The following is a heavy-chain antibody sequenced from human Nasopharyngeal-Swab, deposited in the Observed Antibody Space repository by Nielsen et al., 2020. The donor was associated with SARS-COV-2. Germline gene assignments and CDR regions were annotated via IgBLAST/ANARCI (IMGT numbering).Heavy chain of an antibody. V-gene: IGHV3-7*01. CDR1: GFTFSSYG. J-gene: IGHJ4*02. Sequence: GESLKISCAASGFTFSSYGMNWVRQTPGKGLEWVANIKQDGSDKRYVDSVKGRFTISRGNAKNSLYLQMNSLRAEDTAVYYCAGGTGWVFNCWGQGTLVTVSS. D-gene: IGHD2-8*02. CDR2: IKQDGSDK. CDR3: AGGTGWVFNC.